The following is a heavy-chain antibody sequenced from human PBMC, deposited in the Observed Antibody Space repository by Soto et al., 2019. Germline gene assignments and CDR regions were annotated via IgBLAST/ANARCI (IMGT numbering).Heavy chain of an antibody. J-gene: IGHJ6*02. CDR3: ARDKDRPQLGGNYYYILDV. CDR2: IMPVFRIP. CDR1: GGTFRTSA. V-gene: IGHV1-69*12. Sequence: QVQLVQSGAEVKKPGSSVKVSCKASGGTFRTSAISWVRQAPGQGLEWVEGIMPVFRIPKYAQNFQGRVTIPADESTSTAYMELSSLISDDTAVYYCARDKDRPQLGGNYYYILDVWGQGTAVTVSS. D-gene: IGHD3-3*02.